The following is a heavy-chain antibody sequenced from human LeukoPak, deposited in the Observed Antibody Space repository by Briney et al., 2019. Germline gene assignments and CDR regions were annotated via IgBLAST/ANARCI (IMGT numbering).Heavy chain of an antibody. CDR1: GFTFSSYS. D-gene: IGHD3-22*01. Sequence: GGSLRLSCAASGFTFSSYSMNWVRQAPGKGLEWVSYISSTSSTMYYADSVKGRFTISRDNAKNSLYLQMNSLRDEDTAVYYCARGPGSGYYPFDYWGQRTLVTVPS. V-gene: IGHV3-48*02. CDR2: ISSTSSTM. CDR3: ARGPGSGYYPFDY. J-gene: IGHJ4*02.